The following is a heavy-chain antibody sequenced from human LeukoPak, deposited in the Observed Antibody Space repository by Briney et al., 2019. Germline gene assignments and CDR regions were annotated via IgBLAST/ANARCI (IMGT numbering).Heavy chain of an antibody. CDR1: GYTFTSYG. CDR2: ISAYDGNT. CDR3: AREGVTMIVVAETGPDY. D-gene: IGHD3-22*01. V-gene: IGHV1-18*01. J-gene: IGHJ4*02. Sequence: GASVKVSCKASGYTFTSYGISWVRQAPGQGLEWMGWISAYDGNTNYAQKLQGRVTMTTDTSTSTAYMVLRSLRSDDTAVYYCAREGVTMIVVAETGPDYWGQGTLVTVSS.